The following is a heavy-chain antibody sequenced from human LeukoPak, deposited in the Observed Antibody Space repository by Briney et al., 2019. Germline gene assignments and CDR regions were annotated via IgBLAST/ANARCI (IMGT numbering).Heavy chain of an antibody. V-gene: IGHV3-23*01. D-gene: IGHD6-13*01. Sequence: GGSLRLSCAASGFTFSSYALSWVRQAPGKGLEWVSAISGSGGSTYYADSVKGRFTISRDNSKNTLYLQMNSLRAEDTAVYYCAKDLPAPGHKGVDYWGQGTLVTVSS. CDR2: ISGSGGST. CDR3: AKDLPAPGHKGVDY. CDR1: GFTFSSYA. J-gene: IGHJ4*02.